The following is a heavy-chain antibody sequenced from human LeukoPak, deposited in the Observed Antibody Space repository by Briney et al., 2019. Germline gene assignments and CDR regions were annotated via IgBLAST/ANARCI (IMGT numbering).Heavy chain of an antibody. CDR3: ARDDRGMATYYGMDV. Sequence: GASVKVSCKASGGTFSSYAISWVRQAPGQGLEWMGGIIPIFGTANYAQKFQGRDTITADESTSTAYMELSSLRSEDTAVYYCARDDRGMATYYGMDVWGQGTTVTVSS. CDR1: GGTFSSYA. CDR2: IIPIFGTA. J-gene: IGHJ6*02. D-gene: IGHD5-24*01. V-gene: IGHV1-69*13.